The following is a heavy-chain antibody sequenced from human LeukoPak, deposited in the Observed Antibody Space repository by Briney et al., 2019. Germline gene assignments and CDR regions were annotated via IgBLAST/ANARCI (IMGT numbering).Heavy chain of an antibody. Sequence: SETLSLTCTVSGGSISSVGYYWGWIRQPPGKGLEWVATIHNTGNANYNPSLKSRVTISIDTSRNQISLRLSSVTAADTAVYYCAKSHLGVPHDYWGQGTLVTVSS. CDR3: AKSHLGVPHDY. CDR1: GGSISSVGYY. D-gene: IGHD3-3*01. CDR2: IHNTGNA. V-gene: IGHV4-39*01. J-gene: IGHJ4*02.